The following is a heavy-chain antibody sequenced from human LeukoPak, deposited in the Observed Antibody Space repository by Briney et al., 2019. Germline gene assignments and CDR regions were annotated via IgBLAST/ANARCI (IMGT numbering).Heavy chain of an antibody. J-gene: IGHJ4*02. CDR2: IYHSGST. CDR1: GGSISSSNW. V-gene: IGHV4-4*02. CDR3: ASTTGTRRLNFDY. D-gene: IGHD1-1*01. Sequence: SETLSLTCAVSGGSISSSNWWSWVRQPPGKGLDWIGEIYHSGSTNYNPSLKSRVTISVDKSKNQFSLKLGTVTAADTAVYYCASTTGTRRLNFDYWGQGTLVTVSS.